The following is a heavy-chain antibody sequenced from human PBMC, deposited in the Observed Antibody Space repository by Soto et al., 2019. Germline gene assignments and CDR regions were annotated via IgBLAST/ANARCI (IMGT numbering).Heavy chain of an antibody. CDR2: IIPIFGTA. CDR3: ARVLAVGPADYYGMDV. Sequence: QVQLVQSGAEVKKPGSSVKVSCKASGGTFSSYAISWVRQAPGQGLEWMGGIIPIFGTANYAQKFHGRVTITADESTSTAYMELSSLRSEDTAVYYCARVLAVGPADYYGMDVWGQGTTVTVSS. V-gene: IGHV1-69*01. J-gene: IGHJ6*02. CDR1: GGTFSSYA.